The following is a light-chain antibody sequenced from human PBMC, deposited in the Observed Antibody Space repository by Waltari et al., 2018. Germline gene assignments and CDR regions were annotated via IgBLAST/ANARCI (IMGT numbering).Light chain of an antibody. CDR1: SSDGGAYSY. J-gene: IGLJ3*02. V-gene: IGLV2-14*01. CDR3: SSFTTTSTWV. Sequence: QSALTQPASVSGSPGQSITISCSGTSSDGGAYSYVSWYQHHPGTAPKLMIFEVSNRPSGFSGRFSGSKSGNTASLTISGLQAEDEADYYCSSFTTTSTWVFGGGTKLTVL. CDR2: EVS.